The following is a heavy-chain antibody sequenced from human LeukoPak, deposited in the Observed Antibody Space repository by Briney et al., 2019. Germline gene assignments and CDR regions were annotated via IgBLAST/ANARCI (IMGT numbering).Heavy chain of an antibody. CDR3: ARLGYCTNGVCQGYRY. Sequence: ASVKVSRKASGGTFSSYAISWVRQAPGQGLEWMGGIIPIFGTANYAQKFQGRVTITTDESTSTAYMELSSLRSEDTAVYYCARLGYCTNGVCQGYRYWGQGTLVTVSS. CDR1: GGTFSSYA. J-gene: IGHJ4*02. D-gene: IGHD2-8*01. V-gene: IGHV1-69*05. CDR2: IIPIFGTA.